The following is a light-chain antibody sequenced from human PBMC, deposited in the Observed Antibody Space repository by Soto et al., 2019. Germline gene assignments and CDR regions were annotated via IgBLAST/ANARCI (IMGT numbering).Light chain of an antibody. CDR1: QTVRDN. CDR3: QQSNNWPYT. V-gene: IGKV3-15*01. Sequence: EIVMTHSPATLSVSPGERATLSCRASQTVRDNLAWYQQKPGQAPRLLIYGASTRATGIPARFSGSGSGTEFTRTINSLQSEDFALYFCQQSNNWPYTFCQGTKLEIK. CDR2: GAS. J-gene: IGKJ2*01.